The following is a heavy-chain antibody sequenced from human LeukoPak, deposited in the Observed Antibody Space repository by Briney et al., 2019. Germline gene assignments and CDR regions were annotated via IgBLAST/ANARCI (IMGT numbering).Heavy chain of an antibody. D-gene: IGHD2-2*01. Sequence: GASVKVSCKASGYTFTGYYMHWVRQAPGQGLEWMGWISPNSGGTNYAQKFQGRVTMTRDTSISTAYMDLSSLRSDDTAVYYCARGCQYQLLIYFYYYMDVWGKGTTVTVSS. CDR2: ISPNSGGT. J-gene: IGHJ6*03. V-gene: IGHV1-2*02. CDR1: GYTFTGYY. CDR3: ARGCQYQLLIYFYYYMDV.